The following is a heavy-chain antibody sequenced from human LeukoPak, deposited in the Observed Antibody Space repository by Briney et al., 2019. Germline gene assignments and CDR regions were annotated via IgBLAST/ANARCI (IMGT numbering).Heavy chain of an antibody. J-gene: IGHJ4*02. Sequence: GGSLRLSCAASGFTISGYNMHWVRQAPGKGLEWVSSISGSSNFIYYSDSVKGRFTISRDNAKNSLYLQMNSLRADDTAVYYCARVGGELLPLDYWGQGTLVTVSS. D-gene: IGHD1-26*01. CDR2: ISGSSNFI. CDR1: GFTISGYN. CDR3: ARVGGELLPLDY. V-gene: IGHV3-21*01.